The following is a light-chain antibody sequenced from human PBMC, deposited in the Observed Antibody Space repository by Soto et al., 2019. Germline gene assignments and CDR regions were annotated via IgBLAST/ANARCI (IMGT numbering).Light chain of an antibody. CDR3: QQGNSSPLT. Sequence: EMAITLAQTTLTLSPAALATSSCGGSQSVSSNLAWYQQKPGQGTRLLVYRASTRTLGIPARFSGSESGTEFTLTISSLQPEDFATYYCQQGNSSPLTFGQGTRLEI. CDR1: QSVSSN. V-gene: IGKV3-15*01. CDR2: RAS. J-gene: IGKJ5*01.